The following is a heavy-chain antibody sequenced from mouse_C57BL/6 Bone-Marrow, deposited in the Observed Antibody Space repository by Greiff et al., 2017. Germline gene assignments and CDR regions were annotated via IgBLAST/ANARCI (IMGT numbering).Heavy chain of an antibody. CDR2: INPNYGTT. Sequence: EVKLVESGPELVKPGASVKISCKASGYSFTDYNMNWVKQSNGKSLEWIGVINPNYGTTSYNQKFKGKATLTVDQSSSTAYMQLNSLTSEDSAVYYGARGYDYDYAMDYWGQGTSVTVSS. CDR1: GYSFTDYN. CDR3: ARGYDYDYAMDY. V-gene: IGHV1-39*01. J-gene: IGHJ4*01. D-gene: IGHD2-4*01.